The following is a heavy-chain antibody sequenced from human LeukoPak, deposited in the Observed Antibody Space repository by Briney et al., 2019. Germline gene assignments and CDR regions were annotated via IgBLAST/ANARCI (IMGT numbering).Heavy chain of an antibody. V-gene: IGHV4-31*03. CDR2: IYYSGST. D-gene: IGHD1-26*01. Sequence: SETLSFTCTVSGGSISSGGYYWSWIRQHPGKGLEWIGYIYYSGSTYYNPSLKSRVTISVGTSKNQFSLKLSSVTAADTAVYYCAIVVGATIWYWGQGTLVTVSS. J-gene: IGHJ4*02. CDR1: GGSISSGGYY. CDR3: AIVVGATIWY.